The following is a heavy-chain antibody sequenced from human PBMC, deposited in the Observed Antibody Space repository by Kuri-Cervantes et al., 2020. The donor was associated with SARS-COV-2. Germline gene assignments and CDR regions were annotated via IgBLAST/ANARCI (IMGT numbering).Heavy chain of an antibody. CDR3: ARGARLHIVVVPAGLSFDP. CDR2: INWNGGST. Sequence: GESLKISCAASGFTFDDYGMSWVRQAPGKGLEWVSGINWNGGSTGYADSVKGRFTISRDNAKNSLYLQMNSLRAEDTAVYYCARGARLHIVVVPAGLSFDPWGQGTLVTVSS. V-gene: IGHV3-20*04. CDR1: GFTFDDYG. D-gene: IGHD2-2*01. J-gene: IGHJ5*02.